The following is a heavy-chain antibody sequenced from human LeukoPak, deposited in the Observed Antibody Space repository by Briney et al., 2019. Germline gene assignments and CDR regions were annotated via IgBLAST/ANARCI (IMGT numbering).Heavy chain of an antibody. V-gene: IGHV1-2*02. CDR1: GYTFTAYY. J-gene: IGHJ6*03. Sequence: ASVKVSRKASGYTFTAYYMHWVRQAPGQGLEWMGWINPNSGGTKYAQIFQGRVTMTRDTSSSTAYMELSRLTSDDTAVYYCARDKTTTNSYYYYMDVWGKGTTVTVSS. CDR2: INPNSGGT. CDR3: ARDKTTTNSYYYYMDV. D-gene: IGHD1-1*01.